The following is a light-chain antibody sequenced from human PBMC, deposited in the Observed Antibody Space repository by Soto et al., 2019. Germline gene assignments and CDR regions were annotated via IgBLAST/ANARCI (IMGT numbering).Light chain of an antibody. CDR2: ADY. J-gene: IGLJ3*02. CDR3: ISYIPSTTTHWV. Sequence: QSALTQPASVSGSPGQSITISCTGTNSDVGGYDRVSWYQHHPGKAPKLLIFADYNRPSGISDRFSGSKSGDTASLAISGLQAEDEADYYCISYIPSTTTHWVFGGGTKLTVL. CDR1: NSDVGGYDR. V-gene: IGLV2-14*01.